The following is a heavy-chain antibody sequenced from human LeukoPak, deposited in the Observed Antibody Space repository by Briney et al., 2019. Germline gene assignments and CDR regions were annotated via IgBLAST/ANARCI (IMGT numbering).Heavy chain of an antibody. V-gene: IGHV3-30-3*01. CDR2: ISYDGSNK. CDR1: GFTFSSYA. J-gene: IGHJ4*02. D-gene: IGHD3-22*01. CDR3: ARDHYYDRSYYFDY. Sequence: PGGSLRLSCAASGFTFSSYAMHCVRQAPGKGLEWVAVISYDGSNKYYADSVKGRFTISRDNSKNTLYLQMNSLRAEDTAVYYCARDHYYDRSYYFDYWGQGTLVTVSS.